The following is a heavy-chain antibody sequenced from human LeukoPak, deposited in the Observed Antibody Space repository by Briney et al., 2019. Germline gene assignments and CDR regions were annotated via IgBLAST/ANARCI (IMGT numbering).Heavy chain of an antibody. V-gene: IGHV4-34*01. CDR2: INHSGST. CDR1: GGSFSGYY. CDR3: ARGPGYSYGGAYYYYYGMDV. J-gene: IGHJ6*02. Sequence: TSETLSLTCAVYGGSFSGYYWSWIRQPPGKGLEWIGEINHSGSTNYNPSLKSRVTISVDTSKNQFSLKLSSVTAADTAVYYCARGPGYSYGGAYYYYYGMDVWGQGTTVTVSS. D-gene: IGHD5-18*01.